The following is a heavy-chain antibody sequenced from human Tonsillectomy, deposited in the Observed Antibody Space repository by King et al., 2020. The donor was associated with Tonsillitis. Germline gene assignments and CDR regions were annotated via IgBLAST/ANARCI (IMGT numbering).Heavy chain of an antibody. D-gene: IGHD2-2*02. CDR2: IYSDGSTT. CDR1: GFTFSSFW. CDR3: ARGSRYYTNY. Sequence: VQLVESGGDLVQPGGSLRLSCAASGFTFSSFWMHWVRQTPGKGLVWVSRIYSDGSTTSYAASVKGRFTISRDNAKNTLYLQMDSLRAEDTALYYCARGSRYYTNYWGQGTLVTVSS. V-gene: IGHV3-74*01. J-gene: IGHJ4*02.